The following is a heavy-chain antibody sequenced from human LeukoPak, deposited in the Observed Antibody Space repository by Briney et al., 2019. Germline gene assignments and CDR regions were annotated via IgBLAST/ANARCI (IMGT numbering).Heavy chain of an antibody. CDR2: IKQDGGEK. Sequence: GGSLRLSCAASGFTFSSYWMSWVRRAPGKGLEWVANIKQDGGEKYYVDSVRGRFTISRDSSKNSLYLQMNSLRAEDTAIYYCVRDGGPYYFDCWGQGTLVTVSS. V-gene: IGHV3-7*01. CDR1: GFTFSSYW. J-gene: IGHJ4*02. D-gene: IGHD3-16*01. CDR3: VRDGGPYYFDC.